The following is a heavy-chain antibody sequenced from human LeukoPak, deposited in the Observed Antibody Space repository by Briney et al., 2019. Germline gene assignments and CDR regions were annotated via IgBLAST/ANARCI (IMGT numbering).Heavy chain of an antibody. CDR1: GGSFSGYY. D-gene: IGHD2-15*01. V-gene: IGHV4-34*01. CDR3: ARGRNGGRAGYYGMDV. J-gene: IGHJ6*04. Sequence: SETLSLTCAVYGGSFSGYYWSWIRQPPGKGLEWIGEINHSGSTNYNPSLKSRVTISVDTSKNQFSLKLSSVTAADTAVYYCARGRNGGRAGYYGMDVWGKGTTVTVSS. CDR2: INHSGST.